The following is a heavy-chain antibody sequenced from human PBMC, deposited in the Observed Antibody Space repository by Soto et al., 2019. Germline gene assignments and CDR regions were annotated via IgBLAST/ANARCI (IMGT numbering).Heavy chain of an antibody. J-gene: IGHJ6*02. Sequence: QVQLVQSGAEVKKPGSSVKVSCKTYGGTFSTYAISWVRQAPGQGLEWMGGIIPIFRTTNYAQKFRGRVTITADESTGTAYMELSSLRTEDTAMYYCAREWARTNGWPRTPNYGMDVWGQGTTVTVSS. CDR3: AREWARTNGWPRTPNYGMDV. CDR2: IIPIFRTT. CDR1: GGTFSTYA. D-gene: IGHD6-19*01. V-gene: IGHV1-69*01.